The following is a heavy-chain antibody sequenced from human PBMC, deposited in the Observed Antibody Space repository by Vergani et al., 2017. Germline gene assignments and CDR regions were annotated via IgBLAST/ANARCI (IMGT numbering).Heavy chain of an antibody. CDR3: ARHSYSSFDY. Sequence: QVQLQESGPGLVKPSETLSLTCTVSGGSISSDYWSWIRQPPGKGLEWIGYIYSSGSTNYNPSLKSRVTISVDTSKNQFSLKLSSVTAADTAVYYCARHSYSSFDYWGQGTLVTVSS. CDR1: GGSISSDY. CDR2: IYSSGST. J-gene: IGHJ4*02. D-gene: IGHD6-6*01. V-gene: IGHV4-59*08.